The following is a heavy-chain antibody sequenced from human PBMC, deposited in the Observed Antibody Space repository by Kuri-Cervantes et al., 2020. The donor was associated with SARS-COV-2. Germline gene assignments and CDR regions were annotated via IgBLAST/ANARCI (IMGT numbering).Heavy chain of an antibody. CDR1: GGSISSGGYS. D-gene: IGHD3-22*01. CDR2: INHSGST. Sequence: SETLSLTCAVSGGSISSGGYSWSWIRQPPGKGLEWIGEINHSGSTNYNPSLKSRVTISVDTSKNQFSLKVSSVTAADTAVYYCARVNFRRRITTMVVVPVGWFDPWGQGTLVTVSS. J-gene: IGHJ5*02. V-gene: IGHV4-30-2*01. CDR3: ARVNFRRRITTMVVVPVGWFDP.